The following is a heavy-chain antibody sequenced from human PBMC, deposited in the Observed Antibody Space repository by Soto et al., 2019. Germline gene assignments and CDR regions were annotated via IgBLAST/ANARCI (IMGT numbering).Heavy chain of an antibody. V-gene: IGHV4-34*01. CDR3: ARDKITGLLDY. J-gene: IGHJ4*02. CDR1: GGSLSGYY. CDR2: INHRGST. D-gene: IGHD2-8*02. Sequence: PSXTLSLACAVYGGSLSGYYWTWVRQPSGAGLEWIGEINHRGSTNYTPSLKSRVTISVDTSKNQFSLKLTFVTAGDTAVYYCARDKITGLLDYWGQGTLVTVSS.